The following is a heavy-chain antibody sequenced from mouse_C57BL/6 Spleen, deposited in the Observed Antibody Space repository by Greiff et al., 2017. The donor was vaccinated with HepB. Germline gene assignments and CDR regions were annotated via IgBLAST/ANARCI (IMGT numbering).Heavy chain of an antibody. J-gene: IGHJ4*01. V-gene: IGHV1-26*01. Sequence: EVQLQQSGPELVKPGASVKISCKASGYTFTDYYMNWVKQSHGKSLEWIGDIHPNNGGTSYNQKFKGKATLTVDKSSSTAYMELRSLTSEDSAVYYCARYGYYVEYAMDYWGQGTSVTVSS. CDR1: GYTFTDYY. D-gene: IGHD2-3*01. CDR2: IHPNNGGT. CDR3: ARYGYYVEYAMDY.